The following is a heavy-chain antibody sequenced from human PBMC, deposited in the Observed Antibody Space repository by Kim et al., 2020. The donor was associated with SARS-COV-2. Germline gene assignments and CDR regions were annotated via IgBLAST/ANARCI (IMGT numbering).Heavy chain of an antibody. D-gene: IGHD2-15*01. CDR3: ANDRVASATRVEFDF. V-gene: IGHV3-21*01. CDR2: ISSLSDYI. Sequence: GGSLRLSCAASGFSFNTYSMNWVRQAPGKGLEWVSAISSLSDYIYYPDSMKGRFTISRDNAKNLVYLQINSLRADDTAVYFCANDRVASATRVEFDFWG. J-gene: IGHJ4*01. CDR1: GFSFNTYS.